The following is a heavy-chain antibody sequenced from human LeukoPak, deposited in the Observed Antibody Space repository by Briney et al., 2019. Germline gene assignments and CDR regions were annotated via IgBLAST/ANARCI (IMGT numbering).Heavy chain of an antibody. J-gene: IGHJ4*02. CDR2: INHSGST. CDR3: ARGRYYGSGSYNY. CDR1: GFSLRTTGMC. D-gene: IGHD3-10*01. V-gene: IGHV4-34*01. Sequence: QSGPALVKPTQTLTLTCTCSGFSLRTTGMCVSWIRQPPGKGLEWIGEINHSGSTNYNPSLKSRVTISVDTSKNQFSLKLSSVTAADTAVYYCARGRYYGSGSYNYWGQGTLVTVSS.